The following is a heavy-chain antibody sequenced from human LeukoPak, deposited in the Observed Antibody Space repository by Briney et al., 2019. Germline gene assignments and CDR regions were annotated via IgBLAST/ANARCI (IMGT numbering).Heavy chain of an antibody. CDR1: GFTFSRYA. Sequence: GGSLRLSCAASGFTFSRYAGLGFGSAPGRGREGVAVILYDGSHKYYAGSVKGRLTITRDNSKNTLYLQMNSLRAEDTAVYHCARDNPYLAVAGRVLGAFDIWGQGTMVTVSS. CDR3: ARDNPYLAVAGRVLGAFDI. CDR2: ILYDGSHK. J-gene: IGHJ3*02. V-gene: IGHV3-30*04. D-gene: IGHD6-19*01.